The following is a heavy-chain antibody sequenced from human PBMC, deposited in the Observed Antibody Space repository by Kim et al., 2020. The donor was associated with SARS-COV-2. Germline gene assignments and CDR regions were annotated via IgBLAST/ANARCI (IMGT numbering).Heavy chain of an antibody. Sequence: GGSLRLSCAASGFTFSNAWMSWVRQAPGKGLEWVGRIKSKTDGGTTDYAAPVKGRFTISRDDSKNTLYLQMNSLKTEDTAVYYCTTELVDIVATLNSFYYYYGMDVWGPGTMVTVSS. CDR2: IKSKTDGGTT. CDR3: TTELVDIVATLNSFYYYYGMDV. V-gene: IGHV3-15*01. J-gene: IGHJ6*02. D-gene: IGHD5-12*01. CDR1: GFTFSNAW.